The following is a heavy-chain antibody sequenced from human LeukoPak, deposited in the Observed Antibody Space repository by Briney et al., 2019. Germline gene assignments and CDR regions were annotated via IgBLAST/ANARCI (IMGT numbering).Heavy chain of an antibody. CDR1: GFTFSSYA. Sequence: GSLRLSCAASGFTFSSYAMSWVRQAPGKGLEWVSVIYSGGSTYYADSVKGRFTISRDNSKNTLYLQMNSLRAEDTAVYYCAKPDSLSSYYGSGGSWYFDLWGRGTLVTVSS. D-gene: IGHD3-10*01. V-gene: IGHV3-23*03. CDR2: IYSGGST. CDR3: AKPDSLSSYYGSGGSWYFDL. J-gene: IGHJ2*01.